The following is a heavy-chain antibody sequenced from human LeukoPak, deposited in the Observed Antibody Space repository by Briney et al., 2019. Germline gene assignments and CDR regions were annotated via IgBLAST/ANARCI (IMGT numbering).Heavy chain of an antibody. CDR2: INHSGST. Sequence: SETLSLTCAVYGGSFSGYYWSWIRQPPGKGLEWIGEINHSGSTNYNPSLKSRVTISVDTSKNQFSLKLSYVTAADTAVYYCSREGVVGAYGHFDYWGQGTLVTVSS. CDR1: GGSFSGYY. V-gene: IGHV4-34*01. CDR3: SREGVVGAYGHFDY. J-gene: IGHJ4*02. D-gene: IGHD2-15*01.